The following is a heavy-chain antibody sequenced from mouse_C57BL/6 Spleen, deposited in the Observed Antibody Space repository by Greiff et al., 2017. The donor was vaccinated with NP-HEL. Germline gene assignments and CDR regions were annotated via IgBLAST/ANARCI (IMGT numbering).Heavy chain of an antibody. J-gene: IGHJ4*01. V-gene: IGHV5-17*01. CDR1: GFTFSDYG. CDR3: ARTAQAGMDY. CDR2: ISSGSSTI. Sequence: DVHLVESGGGLVKPGGSLKLSCAASGFTFSDYGMHWVRQAPEKGLEWVAYISSGSSTIYYADTVKGRFTISRDNAKNTLFLQMTSLRSEDTAMYYCARTAQAGMDYWGQGTSVTVSS. D-gene: IGHD3-2*02.